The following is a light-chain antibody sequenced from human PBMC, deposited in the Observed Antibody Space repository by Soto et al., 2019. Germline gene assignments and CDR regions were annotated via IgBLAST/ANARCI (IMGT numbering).Light chain of an antibody. Sequence: QSALTQPASVSGSPGQSITISCTGTSSDVGGYNYVSWYQQHPGKAPKLMIYDVSNRPSGVSNRFSGSKSGNTASLTISGLQDDDEADYYCSSYTSRSTVVFGGGTKVTVL. CDR1: SSDVGGYNY. V-gene: IGLV2-14*01. CDR3: SSYTSRSTVV. CDR2: DVS. J-gene: IGLJ2*01.